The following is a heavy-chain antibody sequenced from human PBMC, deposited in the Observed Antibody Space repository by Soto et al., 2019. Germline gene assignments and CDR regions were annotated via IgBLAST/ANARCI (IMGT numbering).Heavy chain of an antibody. CDR2: IWYDGSNK. Sequence: QVQLVESGGGVVQPGRSLRPSCAASGFTFSSYGMHWVRQAPGKGLEWVAVIWYDGSNKYYADSVKGRFTISRDNSKNTLYLQMNSLRAEDTAVYYCARERPSSIAPDYWGQGTLVTVSS. D-gene: IGHD6-6*01. V-gene: IGHV3-33*01. J-gene: IGHJ4*02. CDR1: GFTFSSYG. CDR3: ARERPSSIAPDY.